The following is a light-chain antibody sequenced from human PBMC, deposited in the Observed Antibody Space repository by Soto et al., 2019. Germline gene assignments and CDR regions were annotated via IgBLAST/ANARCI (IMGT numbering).Light chain of an antibody. J-gene: IGLJ3*02. CDR2: TNN. Sequence: QSVLTQPPSVSGTPGQRVTISCSGSSSNIGSNTVSWYQQLPGTAPKLLIYTNNQRPSGVPDRFSGSKSGTSASLAISGLQSEDEAEYYCAAWDDSLNGVFGGGTQLTVL. CDR1: SSNIGSNT. V-gene: IGLV1-44*01. CDR3: AAWDDSLNGV.